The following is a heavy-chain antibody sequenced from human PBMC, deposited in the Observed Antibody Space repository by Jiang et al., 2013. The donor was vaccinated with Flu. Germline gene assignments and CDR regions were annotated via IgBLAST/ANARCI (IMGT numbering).Heavy chain of an antibody. CDR2: ISHDESDK. D-gene: IGHD3-16*01. CDR3: VRNSDIGALGLFDH. V-gene: IGHV3-30*04. J-gene: IGHJ4*02. CDR1: GFTFRTHA. Sequence: VQLVESGGGVVQPGRSLRLSRAASGFTFRTHAMHWVRQTPGKGLEWVAVISHDESDKYYADSVKGRFSIFRDNNRNILYLRMNSLRTEDTAVYYCVRNSDIGALGLFDHWGQGTQVTVSS.